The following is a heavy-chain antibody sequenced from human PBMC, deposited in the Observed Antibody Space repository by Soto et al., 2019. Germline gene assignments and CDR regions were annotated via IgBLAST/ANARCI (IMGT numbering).Heavy chain of an antibody. V-gene: IGHV4-39*02. CDR3: AREEGSDSLNWFDP. CDR2: IYYSGST. Sequence: SETLSLTCTVSGGSISSGDYYWGWIRQPPGKGLEWIGSIYYSGSTYYNPSLKSRVTISVDTSKNQFSLKLSSVTAADTAVYYCAREEGSDSLNWFDPWGQGTLVTVSS. CDR1: GGSISSGDYY. D-gene: IGHD3-10*01. J-gene: IGHJ5*02.